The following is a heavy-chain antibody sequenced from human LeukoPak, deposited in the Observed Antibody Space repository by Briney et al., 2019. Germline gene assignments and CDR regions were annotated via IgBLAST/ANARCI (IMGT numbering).Heavy chain of an antibody. V-gene: IGHV1-24*01. J-gene: IGHJ4*02. D-gene: IGHD3-9*01. Sequence: ASVKVSCKVSGYTLTELSMHWVRQAPGKGLEWMGGFDPEDGETIYAQKFQGRVTMTEDTSTDTAYMELSSLRSEDTAVYYCATGPKLRYFDWLFEKYNFDYWGQGTLVTVSS. CDR2: FDPEDGET. CDR3: ATGPKLRYFDWLFEKYNFDY. CDR1: GYTLTELS.